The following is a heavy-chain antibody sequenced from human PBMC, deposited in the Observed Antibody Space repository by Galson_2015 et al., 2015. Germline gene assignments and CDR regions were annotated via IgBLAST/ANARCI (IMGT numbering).Heavy chain of an antibody. CDR2: ISSSSSYI. Sequence: SLRLSCAASGFTFSSYNMNRVRQAPGEGLEWVSSISSSSSYIYSADSVKGRFTISRDNAKNSLYLQMNSLRAEDTAVYYCARDYYDFWSGYSNDNYYGMDVWGQGTTVTVSS. J-gene: IGHJ6*02. D-gene: IGHD3-3*01. CDR3: ARDYYDFWSGYSNDNYYGMDV. CDR1: GFTFSSYN. V-gene: IGHV3-21*01.